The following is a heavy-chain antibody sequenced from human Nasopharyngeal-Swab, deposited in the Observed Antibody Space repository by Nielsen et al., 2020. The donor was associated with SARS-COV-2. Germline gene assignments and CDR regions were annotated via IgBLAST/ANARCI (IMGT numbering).Heavy chain of an antibody. CDR2: ISGSGGST. Sequence: VRQMPGKGLVWVSDISGSGGSTYYADSVKGRFTISRDNSKNTLYLQMSSLRAEDTAVYYCAGGSGWFPYYYGMDVWGQGTTVTVSS. J-gene: IGHJ6*02. V-gene: IGHV3-23*01. CDR3: AGGSGWFPYYYGMDV. D-gene: IGHD6-19*01.